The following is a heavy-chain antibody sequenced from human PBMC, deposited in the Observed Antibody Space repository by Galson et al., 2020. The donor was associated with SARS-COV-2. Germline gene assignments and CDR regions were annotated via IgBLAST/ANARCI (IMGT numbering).Heavy chain of an antibody. CDR2: ISYDGSNK. V-gene: IGHV3-30*18. CDR3: AKDRKYYFDY. Sequence: GGSLRLSCAASGFTFSSYGMHWVRQAPGKGLEGVAVISYDGSNKYYADSVKGRFTISRDNSKNTLYLQMNSLRAEDTAVYYCAKDRKYYFDYWGQGTLVTVSS. J-gene: IGHJ4*02. CDR1: GFTFSSYG.